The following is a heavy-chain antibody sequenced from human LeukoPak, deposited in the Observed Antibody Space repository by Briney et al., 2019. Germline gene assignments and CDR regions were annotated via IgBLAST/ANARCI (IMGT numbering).Heavy chain of an antibody. V-gene: IGHV3-30*02. CDR1: GLTFSSYG. CDR3: AKVRRVPAATYFDY. CDR2: IRYDGSNK. Sequence: GGSLRLSCAASGLTFSSYGMHWVRQAPGKGLEWVAFIRYDGSNKYYADSVKRRFTISRDNSKNTLYLQMNSLRAEDTAVYYCAKVRRVPAATYFDYWGQGTLVTVSS. J-gene: IGHJ4*02. D-gene: IGHD2-2*01.